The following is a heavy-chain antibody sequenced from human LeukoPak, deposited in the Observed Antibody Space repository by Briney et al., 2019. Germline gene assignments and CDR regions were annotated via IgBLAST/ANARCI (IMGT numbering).Heavy chain of an antibody. CDR1: GGTFSSYA. Sequence: SVKVSCKASGGTFSSYAISWARQAPGQGLEWMGGIIPIFGTANYAQKFQGRVTITADKSTSTAYMELSSLRSEDTAVYYCARGTIAAAGPFDYWGQGTLVTVSS. D-gene: IGHD6-13*01. J-gene: IGHJ4*02. CDR3: ARGTIAAAGPFDY. CDR2: IIPIFGTA. V-gene: IGHV1-69*06.